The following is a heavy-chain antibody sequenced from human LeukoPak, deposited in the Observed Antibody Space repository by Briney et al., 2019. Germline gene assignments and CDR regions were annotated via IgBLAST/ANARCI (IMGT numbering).Heavy chain of an antibody. V-gene: IGHV4-34*01. CDR2: INHSGST. Sequence: SGTLSLTCAVYGGSFSGYYWNWIRQPPGKGLEWIGEINHSGSTNYNPSLKSRVTISVDTSKNQFSLKLSSVTAADTAVYYCARGRPTNSSGWYRSYNWFDPWGQGTLVTVSS. CDR1: GGSFSGYY. D-gene: IGHD6-19*01. J-gene: IGHJ5*02. CDR3: ARGRPTNSSGWYRSYNWFDP.